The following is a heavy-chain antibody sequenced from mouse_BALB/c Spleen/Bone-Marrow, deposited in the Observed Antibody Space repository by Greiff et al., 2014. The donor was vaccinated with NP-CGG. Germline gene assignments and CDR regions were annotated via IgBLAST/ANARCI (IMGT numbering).Heavy chain of an antibody. Sequence: VQLVESGAELVKPGVSVKLSCKASGYTFTSYYMYWVKQGPGQGLEWFGEINPSNGGTNFNEKFKNKATLTVDKSSSTAYMQLSSLTSEDSAVYYCSRGRRDALDYWGQGTSVTVSS. CDR3: SRGRRDALDY. J-gene: IGHJ4*01. V-gene: IGHV1S81*02. CDR1: GYTFTSYY. CDR2: INPSNGGT.